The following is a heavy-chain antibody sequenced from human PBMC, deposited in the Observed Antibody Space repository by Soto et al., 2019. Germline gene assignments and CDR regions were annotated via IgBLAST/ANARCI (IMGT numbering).Heavy chain of an antibody. CDR1: GFTFSDYY. Sequence: GGSLRLSCAASGFTFSDYYMSWIRQAPGKGLEWVSYISSSGSTIYYADSVKGRFTISRDNAKNSLYLQMNSLRAEDTAVYYCAKPQDYSDFDYWGQGTLVTVSS. CDR3: AKPQDYSDFDY. V-gene: IGHV3-11*01. D-gene: IGHD4-4*01. CDR2: ISSSGSTI. J-gene: IGHJ4*02.